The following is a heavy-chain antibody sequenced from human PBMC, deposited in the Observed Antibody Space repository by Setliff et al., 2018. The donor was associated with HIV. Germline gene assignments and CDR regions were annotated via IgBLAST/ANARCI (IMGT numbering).Heavy chain of an antibody. CDR2: IIPIFGTA. CDR1: GGTFSSYA. J-gene: IGHJ3*02. D-gene: IGHD2-15*01. V-gene: IGHV1-69*05. Sequence: SVKVSCKASGGTFSSYAISWVRQAPGQGLEWMGGIIPIFGTANYAQKFQDRVTMTIDTATRTAYMEVRSLRSDDTAVYYCARDRLYCSGGSCYSVGPNDVFDIWGQGTMVTVSS. CDR3: ARDRLYCSGGSCYSVGPNDVFDI.